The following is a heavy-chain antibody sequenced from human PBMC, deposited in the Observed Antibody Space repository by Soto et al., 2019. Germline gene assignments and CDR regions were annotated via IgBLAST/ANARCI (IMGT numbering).Heavy chain of an antibody. CDR2: ISSSRSHT. Sequence: GGSLRLSCAVSGFTLSDYYMIWIRQVPGKGLEWVSYISSSRSHTNYADSVKGRFTISRDNAKNSLFLQMNSLRAEDTAVYYCARGRGAAADYFAFWGQGTLVTVSS. CDR3: ARGRGAAADYFAF. J-gene: IGHJ4*02. D-gene: IGHD6-13*01. V-gene: IGHV3-11*05. CDR1: GFTLSDYY.